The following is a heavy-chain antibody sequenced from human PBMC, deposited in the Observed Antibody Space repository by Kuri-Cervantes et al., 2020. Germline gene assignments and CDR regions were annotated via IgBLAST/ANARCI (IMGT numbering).Heavy chain of an antibody. CDR1: GFTFSAYS. D-gene: IGHD6-25*01. J-gene: IGHJ4*02. V-gene: IGHV3-11*04. Sequence: GGSLRLSCTTSGFTFSAYSMSWIRQAPGKGLEWLSYLSGSDSKSSSVNGRFTISRANDKKSMYLQIDSLRAEDTAVYYCARGATASLYDFDYWGQGALVTVSS. CDR2: LSGSDS. CDR3: ARGATASLYDFDY.